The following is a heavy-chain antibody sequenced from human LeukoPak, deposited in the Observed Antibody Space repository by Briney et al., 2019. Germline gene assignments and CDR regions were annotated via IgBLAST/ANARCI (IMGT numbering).Heavy chain of an antibody. CDR1: GYTLTAYY. V-gene: IGHV1-2*06. J-gene: IGHJ3*02. CDR2: INPNSGGT. CDR3: ARPYYESSGLYVDAFDI. Sequence: AAVKVSCKASGYTLTAYYLHWVRQAPGQGREGMGRINPNSGGTTYAQKFQGRVTMTRDTSIGTAYMELSSLRSDDTAVYYCARPYYESSGLYVDAFDIWGQGTMVTVSS. D-gene: IGHD3-22*01.